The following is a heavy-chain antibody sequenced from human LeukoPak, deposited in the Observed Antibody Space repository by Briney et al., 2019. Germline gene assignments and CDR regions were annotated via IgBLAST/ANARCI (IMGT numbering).Heavy chain of an antibody. CDR1: GFTFSDYY. CDR2: ISSSGSTI. CDR3: ARGGYCSGGSSVTGDYYYMDV. V-gene: IGHV3-11*04. J-gene: IGHJ6*03. Sequence: PGGSLRLSCAASGFTFSDYYMSWIRQAPGKGLEWVSYISSSGSTIYYADSVKGRFTISRDNAKNSLYLQMNSLRAEDTAVYYCARGGYCSGGSSVTGDYYYMDVWGKGTTVTVSS. D-gene: IGHD2-15*01.